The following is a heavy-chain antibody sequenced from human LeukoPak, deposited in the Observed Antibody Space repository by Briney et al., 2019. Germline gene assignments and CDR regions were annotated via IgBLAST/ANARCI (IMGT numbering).Heavy chain of an antibody. V-gene: IGHV3-21*01. CDR2: ISSSSSYI. CDR1: GFTFSSYS. J-gene: IGHJ4*02. Sequence: GGSLRLSCAASGFTFSSYSMNWVRQAPGKGLEWVSSISSSSSYIYYADSVKGRFTISRDNAKNSLYLQMNSLRAEDTAVYYCASVLSVGATSSFDYWGQGTLVTVSS. D-gene: IGHD1-26*01. CDR3: ASVLSVGATSSFDY.